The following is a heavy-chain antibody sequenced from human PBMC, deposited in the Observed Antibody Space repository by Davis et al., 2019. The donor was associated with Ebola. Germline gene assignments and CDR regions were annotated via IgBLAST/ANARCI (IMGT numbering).Heavy chain of an antibody. Sequence: GRSLTLSCAASALMSSSCGMNWVRQAPGKGLEWVSGIGVSGGTTYADSVKGRFTISRDNSQNTLYLQMTGLRAEDTAIYYCAKGPTRSGYYWGQGTLVTVSS. D-gene: IGHD6-19*01. CDR1: ALMSSSCG. CDR3: AKGPTRSGYY. J-gene: IGHJ4*02. CDR2: IGVSGGTT. V-gene: IGHV3-23*01.